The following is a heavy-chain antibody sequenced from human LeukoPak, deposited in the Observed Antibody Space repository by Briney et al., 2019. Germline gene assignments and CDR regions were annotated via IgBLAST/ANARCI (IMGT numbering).Heavy chain of an antibody. CDR2: ISGNGVGT. CDR3: ARDLRTVTTSDY. Sequence: GSLRLSCAASGFTFSDYAMSWVRQAPEKGLEWVSSISGNGVGTYYADSVKGRFAISRDNSKSTLNLQMNSLRAEDTAVFYCARDLRTVTTSDYWGQGTLVTVSS. CDR1: GFTFSDYA. J-gene: IGHJ4*02. V-gene: IGHV3-23*01. D-gene: IGHD4-17*01.